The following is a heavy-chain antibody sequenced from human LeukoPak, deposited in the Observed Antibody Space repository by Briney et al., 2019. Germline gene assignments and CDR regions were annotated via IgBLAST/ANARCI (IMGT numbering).Heavy chain of an antibody. D-gene: IGHD5-18*01. CDR2: ISYGGSNR. V-gene: IGHV3-30*18. CDR3: AKDTRYSYGYGMDV. CDR1: GFTFSSYG. J-gene: IGHJ6*02. Sequence: GGSLRLSCAASGFTFSSYGMHWVRQAPGKGLEWVAVISYGGSNRYYADSVKGRFTISRDNAKNSLYLQMNSLRAEDTALYYCAKDTRYSYGYGMDVWGQGTTVTVSS.